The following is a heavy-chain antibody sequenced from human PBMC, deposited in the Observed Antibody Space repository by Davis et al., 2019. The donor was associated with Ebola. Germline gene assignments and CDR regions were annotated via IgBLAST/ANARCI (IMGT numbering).Heavy chain of an antibody. D-gene: IGHD3-16*01. J-gene: IGHJ4*02. CDR1: GFTFSSNT. Sequence: GESLKISCAASGFTFSSNTMNWVRQAPGKGLEWVSYISTSGSSIHYADSVKGRFTISRDNAKNSLYLQMNSLRDGDTAVYYCARDRGKSYGRVDYFDLWGQGTLVTVSS. V-gene: IGHV3-48*02. CDR2: ISTSGSSI. CDR3: ARDRGKSYGRVDYFDL.